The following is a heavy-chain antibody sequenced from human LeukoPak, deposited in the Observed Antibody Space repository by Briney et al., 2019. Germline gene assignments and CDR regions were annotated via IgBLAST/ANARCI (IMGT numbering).Heavy chain of an antibody. CDR2: IYHNGST. J-gene: IGHJ4*02. Sequence: PSETLLLTCTIAVSSVSYYFWRWSRQTPGKGLELIGYIYHNGSTSYSPSLGRRVTISADTSQNQFSLKLRSVTAADTAVYYCARGKLGNDYWGQGTLDTVSS. CDR3: ARGKLGNDY. V-gene: IGHV4-59*02. CDR1: VSSVSYYF. D-gene: IGHD7-27*01.